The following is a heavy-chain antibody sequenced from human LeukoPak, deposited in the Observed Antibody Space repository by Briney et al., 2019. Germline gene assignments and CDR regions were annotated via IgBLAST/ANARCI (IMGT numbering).Heavy chain of an antibody. Sequence: SETLSLTCSVADGSISSATYYWGWVRQPPGKGLEWIASMSYGRTPEYNPSLRGRAAMSVDTSKNQVFLRLSSVTVADTAVYYCVRHQTRTMLNYWGQGTLVTVSS. CDR2: MSYGRTP. D-gene: IGHD3-10*02. J-gene: IGHJ4*02. CDR1: DGSISSATYY. V-gene: IGHV4-39*01. CDR3: VRHQTRTMLNY.